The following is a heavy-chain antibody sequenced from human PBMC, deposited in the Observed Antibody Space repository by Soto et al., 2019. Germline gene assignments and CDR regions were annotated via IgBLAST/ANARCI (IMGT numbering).Heavy chain of an antibody. D-gene: IGHD4-17*01. CDR2: IIPILGIA. J-gene: IGHJ4*02. CDR1: GGTFSSYT. V-gene: IGHV1-69*02. Sequence: QVQLVQSGAEVKKPGSSVKVSCKASGGTFSSYTISWVRQAPGQGLEWMGRIIPILGIANYAQKFQGRVTTTADKSTSTAYKELSSLRSEDTAVYYGARGYGYYLASWGQGTLVTVSS. CDR3: ARGYGYYLAS.